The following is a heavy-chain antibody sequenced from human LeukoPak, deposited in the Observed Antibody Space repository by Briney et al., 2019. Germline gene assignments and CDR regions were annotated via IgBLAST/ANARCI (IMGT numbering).Heavy chain of an antibody. CDR3: VAAGYYYDSSGYYPDY. CDR2: IIPILGIA. J-gene: IGHJ4*02. Sequence: GASVKVSCKASGYTFADYSIHWVRQAPGQGLEWMGRIIPILGIANYAQKFQGRVTITADKSTSTAYMELSSLRSEDTAVYYCVAAGYYYDSSGYYPDYWGQGTLVTVSS. CDR1: GYTFADYS. D-gene: IGHD3-22*01. V-gene: IGHV1-69*02.